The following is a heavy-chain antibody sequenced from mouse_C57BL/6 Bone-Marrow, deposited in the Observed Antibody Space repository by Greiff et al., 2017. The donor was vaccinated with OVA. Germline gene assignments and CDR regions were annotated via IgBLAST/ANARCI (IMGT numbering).Heavy chain of an antibody. J-gene: IGHJ4*01. CDR2: IRLKSDNYAT. V-gene: IGHV6-3*01. D-gene: IGHD3-1*01. Sequence: EVQLVESGGGLVQPGGSMKLSCVASGFTFSNYWMNWVRQSPEKGLEWVAQIRLKSDNYATHYAESVKGRFTISRDDSKSSVYLQMNNLRAEDTGIDYCSSDYGCAMDYWGQGTSVTVSS. CDR3: SSDYGCAMDY. CDR1: GFTFSNYW.